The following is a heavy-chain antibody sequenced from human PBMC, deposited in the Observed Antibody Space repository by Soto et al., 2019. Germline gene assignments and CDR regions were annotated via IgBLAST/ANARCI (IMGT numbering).Heavy chain of an antibody. D-gene: IGHD2-15*01. CDR2: IWYDGSNK. CDR1: GFTFSSYG. J-gene: IGHJ6*02. V-gene: IGHV3-33*01. CDR3: ARVGHWAGSDYYYGMDV. Sequence: GGSLRLSCAASGFTFSSYGMHWVRQAPGKGLEWVAVIWYDGSNKYYADSVKGRFTISRDNSKNTLYLQMNSLRAEDTAVYYCARVGHWAGSDYYYGMDVWGQGTTVTVSS.